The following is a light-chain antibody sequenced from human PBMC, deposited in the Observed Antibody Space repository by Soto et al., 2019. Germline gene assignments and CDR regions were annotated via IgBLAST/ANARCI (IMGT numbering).Light chain of an antibody. V-gene: IGKV3-15*01. Sequence: EIVMTQSPATLSVSPGDRATLSCRASESVTSSLAWYQQKPGQPPRLLIYAASTRATDVPARFSGGGSETEFTLTISSLQSEDFAVYYCQQRSNWPPSITFGQGTRLEIK. CDR1: ESVTSS. CDR3: QQRSNWPPSIT. J-gene: IGKJ5*01. CDR2: AAS.